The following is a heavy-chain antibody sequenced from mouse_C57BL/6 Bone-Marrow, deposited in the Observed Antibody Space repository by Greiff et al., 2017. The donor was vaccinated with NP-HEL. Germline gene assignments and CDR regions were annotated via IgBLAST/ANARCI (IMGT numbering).Heavy chain of an antibody. J-gene: IGHJ1*03. CDR1: GFTFSSYA. D-gene: IGHD1-2*01. CDR2: ISSGGDSI. V-gene: IGHV5S21*01. Sequence: EVHLVESGEGLVKPGGSLKLSCAASGFTFSSYAMSWVRQTPEKRLEWVAYISSGGDSIYYADTVKGRFTISRDNARNTLYLQMSSLKSEDTAMYYCARGPITTAWYFGVWGTGTTVTVS. CDR3: ARGPITTAWYFGV.